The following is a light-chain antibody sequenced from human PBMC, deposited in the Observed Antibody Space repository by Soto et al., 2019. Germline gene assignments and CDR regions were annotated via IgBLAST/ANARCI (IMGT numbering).Light chain of an antibody. J-gene: IGKJ1*01. Sequence: EIVLTQSPATLSLSPGERVTLSCRASQSVGRYLAWYQQRPGQAPRLLFYDTSNRATGIPPRFSGSGSGTDFTLTISSLEPEDFAVYYCQQRSIWPWTFGQGTKVEVK. CDR3: QQRSIWPWT. CDR2: DTS. CDR1: QSVGRY. V-gene: IGKV3-11*01.